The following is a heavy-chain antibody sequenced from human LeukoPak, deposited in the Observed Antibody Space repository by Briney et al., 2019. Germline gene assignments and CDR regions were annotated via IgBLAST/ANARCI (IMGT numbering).Heavy chain of an antibody. CDR1: GFTFSNYG. CDR3: AKSRVTTHSGWFDP. D-gene: IGHD4-17*01. V-gene: IGHV3-30*18. Sequence: PGRSLRLSCAASGFTFSNYGIHWVRQAPGKGLEWVAGISYDGTNKYYADSVKGRFTISRDNSKNTLYLQMDSLRAEDTAVYYCAKSRVTTHSGWFDPWGQGTLVTVSS. CDR2: ISYDGTNK. J-gene: IGHJ5*02.